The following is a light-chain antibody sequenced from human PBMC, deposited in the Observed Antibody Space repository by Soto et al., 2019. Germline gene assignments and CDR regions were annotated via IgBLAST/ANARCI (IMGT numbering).Light chain of an antibody. J-gene: IGKJ3*01. CDR1: QDITSN. Sequence: DFQMTQSPSSLSASVGDTITITCRASQDITSNLAWYQQQPGKVPKLLIYDASTLQSGVPSRFSGRGSGTDFTLTISSLQPEDVATYYCQRYNRVPPLTFGTGTKVNL. CDR3: QRYNRVPPLT. V-gene: IGKV1-27*01. CDR2: DAS.